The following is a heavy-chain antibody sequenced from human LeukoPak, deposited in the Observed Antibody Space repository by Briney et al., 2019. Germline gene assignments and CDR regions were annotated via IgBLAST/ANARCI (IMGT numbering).Heavy chain of an antibody. Sequence: PGGSLRLSCAASGFTFSSYALSWVRQAPGKGLEWVSTINGNGGTAYYADSVKGRFTISRDNSKNTLYLQMNSLRAEDTAVYYCARDSASGMVTSPGYWGQGTLVTVSS. D-gene: IGHD2-21*02. J-gene: IGHJ4*02. V-gene: IGHV3-23*01. CDR3: ARDSASGMVTSPGY. CDR1: GFTFSSYA. CDR2: INGNGGTA.